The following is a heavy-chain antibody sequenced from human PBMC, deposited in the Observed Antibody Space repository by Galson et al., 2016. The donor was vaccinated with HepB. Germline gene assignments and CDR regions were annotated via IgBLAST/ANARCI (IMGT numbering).Heavy chain of an antibody. J-gene: IGHJ3*02. CDR2: IRHSPPVI. CDR1: GFPFSGFS. V-gene: IGHV3-48*02. D-gene: IGHD3-3*02. Sequence: SLRLSCAASGFPFSGFSMNWVRQAPGKGLEWISYIRHSPPVIEYADSVRGRFTISRDNAKDSLYLQMNNLRDEDTAVYYCARDHFYAFDIWGHGTMVTVSS. CDR3: ARDHFYAFDI.